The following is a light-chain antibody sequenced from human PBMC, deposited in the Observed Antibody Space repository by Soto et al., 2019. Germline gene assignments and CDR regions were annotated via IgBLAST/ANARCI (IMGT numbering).Light chain of an antibody. Sequence: EIVLTQSPATLSVSPGERATLSCRASQSVGTNLAWFQQKPGQGPRLLIYGASTRATGIPARFSGSGSGTDFTLTISRLEPEDFAVYYCQQYDSSPRTFGQGTKVDIK. CDR2: GAS. V-gene: IGKV3-15*01. CDR1: QSVGTN. CDR3: QQYDSSPRT. J-gene: IGKJ1*01.